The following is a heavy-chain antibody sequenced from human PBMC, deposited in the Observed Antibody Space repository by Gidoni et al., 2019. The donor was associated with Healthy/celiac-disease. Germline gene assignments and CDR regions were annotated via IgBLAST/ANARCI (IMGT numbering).Heavy chain of an antibody. J-gene: IGHJ6*02. CDR3: AREVGYGDYYYYGMDV. CDR2: INPNSGGT. V-gene: IGHV1-2*04. D-gene: IGHD4-17*01. Sequence: QAQLVQSGAEEKKPGASVKVSCKASVYTFTGYYMHWVRQAPGQGLEWMGWINPNSGGTNYAQKFQGWVTMTRDTSISTAYMELSRLRSDDTAVYYCAREVGYGDYYYYGMDVWGQGTTVTVSS. CDR1: VYTFTGYY.